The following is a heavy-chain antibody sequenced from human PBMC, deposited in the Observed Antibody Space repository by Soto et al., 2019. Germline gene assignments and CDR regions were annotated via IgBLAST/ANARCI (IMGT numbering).Heavy chain of an antibody. V-gene: IGHV4-59*01. CDR3: ARVVILSGSRYYCYSIDF. CDR2: IYYRGST. CDR1: GGSLSSYY. Sequence: PSQTLSLTCTGSGGSLSSYYWRWIRQLPGKELEWIGYIYYRGSTNYNPSLKSRVTISVDTSKNQCSLKLSSATTPDPPAYYFARVVILSGSRYYCYSIDFSAQGTTVIGSS. J-gene: IGHJ6*02. D-gene: IGHD1-7*01.